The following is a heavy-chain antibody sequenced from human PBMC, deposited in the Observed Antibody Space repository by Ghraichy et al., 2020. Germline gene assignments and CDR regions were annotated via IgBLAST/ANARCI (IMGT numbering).Heavy chain of an antibody. J-gene: IGHJ6*02. CDR2: ISYDGNSK. Sequence: SCAASGFTFSRYGMHWVHQAPGKGLEWVAVISYDGNSKYSPDYRFTISRDNSKNTLYLQMNSLRAEDTAVYYCAKERDTSGYYSFRGDYYGVDVWGQGTTVTVSS. CDR3: AKERDTSGYYSFRGDYYGVDV. D-gene: IGHD3-22*01. CDR1: GFTFSRYG. V-gene: IGHV3-30*18.